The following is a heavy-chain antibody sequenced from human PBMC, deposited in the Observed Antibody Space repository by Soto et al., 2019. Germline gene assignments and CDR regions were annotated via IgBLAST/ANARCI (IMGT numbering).Heavy chain of an antibody. Sequence: QVQLQESGPGLVKPSQTLSLTCTVSGGSISSGDYYWSWIRQPPGKGLEWIGYIYYSGSTYYNPSLKSRVTIAVDPSKNQFARKLSSVTPADTAVYSWAISVCNSVYFDYWGQGTLVTVSS. CDR1: GGSISSGDYY. D-gene: IGHD3-16*01. J-gene: IGHJ4*02. V-gene: IGHV4-30-4*01. CDR2: IYYSGST. CDR3: AISVCNSVYFDY.